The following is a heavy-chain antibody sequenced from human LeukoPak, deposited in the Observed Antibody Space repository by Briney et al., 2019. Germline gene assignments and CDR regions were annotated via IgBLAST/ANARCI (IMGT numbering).Heavy chain of an antibody. J-gene: IGHJ6*04. D-gene: IGHD2-2*01. CDR3: AREVTGSKGV. CDR1: GGSITYYY. V-gene: IGHV4-4*07. Sequence: QPSETLSLTCSVSGGSITYYYWSWIRQPAGKGLEWIGRIQTSGKTNYNPSLKSRVTMSVDTSKNQFSLKLSSVTAADTAVYYCAREVTGSKGVWGKGTTVTVSS. CDR2: IQTSGKT.